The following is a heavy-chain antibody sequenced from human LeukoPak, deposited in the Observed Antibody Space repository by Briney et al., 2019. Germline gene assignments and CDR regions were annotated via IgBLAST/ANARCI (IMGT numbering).Heavy chain of an antibody. CDR1: GFTFSTYA. CDR2: ISGSGGST. CDR3: ARAAGTLAAFDI. Sequence: GGSLRLSCAASGFTFSTYATSWVCQAPGKGLEWVSAISGSGGSTYYADSVKGRFTISRDNVKNSLFLQMNSLRDEDTAVYYCARAAGTLAAFDIWGQGTMVTVSS. J-gene: IGHJ3*02. V-gene: IGHV3-23*01.